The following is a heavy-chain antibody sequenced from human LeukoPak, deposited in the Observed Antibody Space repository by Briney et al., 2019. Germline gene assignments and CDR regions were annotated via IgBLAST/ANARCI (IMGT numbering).Heavy chain of an antibody. CDR2: INPNSGGT. J-gene: IGHJ6*03. CDR1: GYTFTGYY. V-gene: IGHV1-2*06. CDR3: ASGGPGGSIYYYCYYMDV. Sequence: ASVKVSCKASGYTFTGYYMHWVRQAPGQGLEWMGRINPNSGGTNYAQKFQGRVTMTRDTSISTAYMELSRLRSDDTAVYYCASGGPGGSIYYYCYYMDVWGKGTTVTVSS. D-gene: IGHD3-10*01.